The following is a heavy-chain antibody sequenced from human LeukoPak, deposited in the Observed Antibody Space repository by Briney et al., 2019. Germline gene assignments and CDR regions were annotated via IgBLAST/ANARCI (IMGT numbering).Heavy chain of an antibody. CDR2: ISSTSADI. V-gene: IGHV3-21*05. J-gene: IGHJ4*02. CDR1: GFMFSNHG. Sequence: PGGSLRLSCTASGFMFSNHGMNWVRQAPGKGLEWISYISSTSADIYYVDSVKGRFTISRDNAKNSLYLQMNSLRAEDTAIYYCARRGPYFDYWGQGILVTVSS. D-gene: IGHD3-10*01. CDR3: ARRGPYFDY.